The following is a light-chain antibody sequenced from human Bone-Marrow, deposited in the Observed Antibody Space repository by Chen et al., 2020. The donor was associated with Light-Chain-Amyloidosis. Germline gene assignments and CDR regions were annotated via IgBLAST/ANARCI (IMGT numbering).Light chain of an antibody. V-gene: IGLV2-14*01. CDR3: SSYTSSSRWV. CDR2: DVS. Sequence: QSALTQPASVSGSPGQSITISCTGTSSDVGGYNYVSWYHQHPGKAPKLMIFDVSNRPSGVSSRFSGSKSGNTASLTISGLQAEDEADYYCSSYTSSSRWVFGGGTKLTVL. J-gene: IGLJ3*02. CDR1: SSDVGGYNY.